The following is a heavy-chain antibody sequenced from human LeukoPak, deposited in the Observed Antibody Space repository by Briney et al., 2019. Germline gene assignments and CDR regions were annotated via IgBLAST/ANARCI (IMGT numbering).Heavy chain of an antibody. J-gene: IGHJ4*02. CDR3: THSRTYYYDSSGSSNFDY. CDR1: GFTFSSYA. D-gene: IGHD3-22*01. V-gene: IGHV3-15*01. Sequence: PGGSLRLSCAASGFTFSSYAMSWVRQAPGKGLEWVGRIKSKTDGGTTDYAAPVKGRFTISRDDSKNTLYLQMNSLKTEDTAVYYCTHSRTYYYDSSGSSNFDYWGQGTLVTVSS. CDR2: IKSKTDGGTT.